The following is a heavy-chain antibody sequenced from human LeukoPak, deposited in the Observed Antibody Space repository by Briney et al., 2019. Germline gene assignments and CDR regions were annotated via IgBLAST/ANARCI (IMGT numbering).Heavy chain of an antibody. CDR1: GGTFSSYA. Sequence: SVKVSCKASGGTFSSYAISWVRQAPGQGLEWMGGTIPIFGTANYAQKFQGRVTITTADSTSTAYMELSSLRSEDTAVYSCARIDTADSDYWGQGTLVTVSS. J-gene: IGHJ4*02. D-gene: IGHD5-18*01. CDR2: TIPIFGTA. V-gene: IGHV1-69*05. CDR3: ARIDTADSDY.